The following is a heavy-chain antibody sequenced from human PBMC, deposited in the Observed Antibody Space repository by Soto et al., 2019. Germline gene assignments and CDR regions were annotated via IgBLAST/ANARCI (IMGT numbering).Heavy chain of an antibody. D-gene: IGHD3-10*01. V-gene: IGHV1-58*01. Sequence: SVKVSCKASGFTFTSSAVQWVRQARGQRLEWIGWIVVGSGNTNYAQKFQERVTITRDMSTSTAYMELSSLRSEDMAVYYCAADGSYGSGSYGYYGMDVWGQGATVTVSS. J-gene: IGHJ6*02. CDR2: IVVGSGNT. CDR1: GFTFTSSA. CDR3: AADGSYGSGSYGYYGMDV.